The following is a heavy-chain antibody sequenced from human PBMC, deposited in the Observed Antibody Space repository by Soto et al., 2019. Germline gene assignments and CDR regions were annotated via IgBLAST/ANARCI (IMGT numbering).Heavy chain of an antibody. CDR2: IYHSGST. CDR1: GGSMSSGGYS. V-gene: IGHV4-30-2*01. J-gene: IGHJ4*02. Sequence: PSETLSLTCAGSGGSMSSGGYSWSWIRQPPGKGLEWIGYIYHSGSTYYNPSLKSRVTISVDTSKNQFSLKLSSVTAADTAVYYCARHTPAISIPAHRGQGTLVTVSS. D-gene: IGHD2-15*01. CDR3: ARHTPAISIPAH.